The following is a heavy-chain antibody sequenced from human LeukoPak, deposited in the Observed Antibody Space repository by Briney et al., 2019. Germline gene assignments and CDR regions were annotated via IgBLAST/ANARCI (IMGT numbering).Heavy chain of an antibody. V-gene: IGHV1-58*01. CDR3: APATRAQLLFDY. J-gene: IGHJ4*02. CDR2: IVVGSGNT. CDR1: GFTFTSSA. D-gene: IGHD2-2*01. Sequence: ASVKVSCKASGFTFTSSAVQWVRQARGQRLEWIGWIVVGSGNTNYAQKFQERFTITRDMSTSTAYMELSSLRSEDTAVYYCAPATRAQLLFDYWGQGTLVTVSS.